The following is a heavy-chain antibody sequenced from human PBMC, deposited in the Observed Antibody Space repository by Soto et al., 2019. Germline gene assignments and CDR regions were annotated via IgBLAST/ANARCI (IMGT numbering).Heavy chain of an antibody. V-gene: IGHV4-34*01. CDR2: INHSGST. Sequence: SETLSLTCAVYGGSFSGYYWSWIRQPPGKGLEWIGEINHSGSTNYNPSLKSRVTISVDTSKNQFSLKLSSVTAADTAVYYCARHPDAAGYYFDYWGQGTLVTVSS. CDR1: GGSFSGYY. CDR3: ARHPDAAGYYFDY. J-gene: IGHJ4*02.